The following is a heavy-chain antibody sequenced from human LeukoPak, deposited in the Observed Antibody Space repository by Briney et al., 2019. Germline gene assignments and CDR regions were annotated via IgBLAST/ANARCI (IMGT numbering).Heavy chain of an antibody. CDR2: IGASTGDT. V-gene: IGHV1-18*01. CDR1: GHTFTSYG. J-gene: IGHJ5*02. CDR3: ARDHNSRFDP. Sequence: ASVKVSCKASGHTFTSYGISWVRQAPGQGLEWLGWIGASTGDTNYTQNLQGRVTLTTDTSTNTAYMALRGLRSDDTAVYYCARDHNSRFDPWGQGTLVTVSS.